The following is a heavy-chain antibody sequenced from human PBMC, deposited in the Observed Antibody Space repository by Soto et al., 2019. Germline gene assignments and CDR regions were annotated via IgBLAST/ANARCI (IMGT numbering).Heavy chain of an antibody. CDR1: GFSLITSGMC. CDR2: IDWDDDK. CDR3: ARLYYDSSGYILGGGGMDV. Sequence: SGPTLVNPTQTLTLTCTFSGFSLITSGMCVSWIRQPPGKALEWLALIDWDDDKYYSTSLKTRLTISKDTSKNQVVLTMTNMDPVDTATYYCARLYYDSSGYILGGGGMDVWGQGTTVTVSS. J-gene: IGHJ6*02. D-gene: IGHD3-22*01. V-gene: IGHV2-70*01.